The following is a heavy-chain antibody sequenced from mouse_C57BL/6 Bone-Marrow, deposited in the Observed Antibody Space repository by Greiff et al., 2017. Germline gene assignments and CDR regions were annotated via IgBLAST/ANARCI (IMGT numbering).Heavy chain of an antibody. CDR2: INPNNGGT. V-gene: IGHV1-26*01. J-gene: IGHJ2*01. CDR3: ASFPIYYYSSSPLDY. CDR1: GYTFTNYY. Sequence: EVQLQQSGPELVKPGASVKISCKASGYTFTNYYMNWVKQSHGKSLEWIGDINPNNGGTSYNQKFKGTATLTVDKSSSTAYIELRSLTSEDSAVYYCASFPIYYYSSSPLDYGGQGTTLTVSS. D-gene: IGHD1-1*01.